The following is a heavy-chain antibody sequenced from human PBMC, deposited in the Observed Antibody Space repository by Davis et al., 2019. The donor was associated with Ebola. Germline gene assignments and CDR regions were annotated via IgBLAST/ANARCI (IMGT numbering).Heavy chain of an antibody. V-gene: IGHV1-2*04. Sequence: ASVKVSCKASGYTFTSYGISWVRQAPGQGLEWMGWINPNSGGTNYAQKFQGWVTMTRDTSISTAYMELSSLRSEDTAVYYCAGSWTTATLAYWGQGTLVTVSS. CDR2: INPNSGGT. CDR3: AGSWTTATLAY. D-gene: IGHD6-13*01. J-gene: IGHJ4*02. CDR1: GYTFTSYG.